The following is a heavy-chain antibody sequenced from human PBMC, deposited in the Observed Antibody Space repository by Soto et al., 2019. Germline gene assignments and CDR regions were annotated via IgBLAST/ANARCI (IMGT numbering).Heavy chain of an antibody. Sequence: QVQLQQWGAGLLKPSETLSLTCAVYGGSFSGYYWSWIRQPPGKGLEWIGEINHSGSTNYNPSLKGRVTISVDTSKNQFSLKLSSVTAADTAVYYCARGPRFGELVIWGQGTLVTVSS. CDR2: INHSGST. J-gene: IGHJ4*02. CDR1: GGSFSGYY. D-gene: IGHD3-10*01. V-gene: IGHV4-34*01. CDR3: ARGPRFGELVI.